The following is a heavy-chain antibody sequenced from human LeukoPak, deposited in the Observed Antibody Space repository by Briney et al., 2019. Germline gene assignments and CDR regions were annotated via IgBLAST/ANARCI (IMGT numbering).Heavy chain of an antibody. CDR2: INTSTGNP. CDR3: ARGLRYFDWSKEHLDY. V-gene: IGHV7-4-1*02. J-gene: IGHJ4*02. D-gene: IGHD3-9*01. CDR1: GYTFTSYA. Sequence: ASVKVSCKASGYTFTSYAMNWVRQAPGQGLEWMGWINTSTGNPTYAQGFTGRFVFSLDTSVSTAYLQISSLKAEDTAVYYCARGLRYFDWSKEHLDYWGQGTLVTVSS.